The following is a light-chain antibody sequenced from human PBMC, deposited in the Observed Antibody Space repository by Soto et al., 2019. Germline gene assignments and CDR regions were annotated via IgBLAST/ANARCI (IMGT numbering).Light chain of an antibody. V-gene: IGKV1-39*01. CDR3: QQSQSTPPT. CDR1: QTISSY. J-gene: IGKJ1*01. CDR2: AAS. Sequence: DIQMTQSPFSLSASVGDRVTITCRASQTISSYLNWYSQTPGKAPQLLIFAASTMQSGVPSRFSGSGSGTDFNLTISGLQPEDCANYYCQQSQSTPPTFGQGTKVEIK.